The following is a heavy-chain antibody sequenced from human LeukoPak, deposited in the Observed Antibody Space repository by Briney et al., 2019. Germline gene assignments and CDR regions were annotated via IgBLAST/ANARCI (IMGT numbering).Heavy chain of an antibody. V-gene: IGHV3-21*01. CDR3: ARGWGAAAATPRGY. J-gene: IGHJ4*02. D-gene: IGHD6-13*01. CDR2: ISSSSSYI. Sequence: GGSLRLSCAASGFTFSSYSMSGVRQAPGKGLEWVSSISSSSSYIYYADSVKGRFTISRDNAKNSLYLQMNSLRAEDTAVYYCARGWGAAAATPRGYWGQGTLVTVPS. CDR1: GFTFSSYS.